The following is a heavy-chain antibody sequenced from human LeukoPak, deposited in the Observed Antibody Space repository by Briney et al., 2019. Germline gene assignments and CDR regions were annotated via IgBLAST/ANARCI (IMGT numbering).Heavy chain of an antibody. J-gene: IGHJ6*02. V-gene: IGHV1-58*01. CDR1: GFTFTSSA. CDR2: IVVGSGNT. CDR3: AAETTLIYYYYGMDV. Sequence: SSVKVSCKASGFTFTSSAVQGVRQARGQRLEWIGWIVVGSGNTNYAQKFQERVTIIRHMSTSTAYMALSSLRSDDTAVYYCAAETTLIYYYYGMDVWGQGTTVTVSS. D-gene: IGHD1-7*01.